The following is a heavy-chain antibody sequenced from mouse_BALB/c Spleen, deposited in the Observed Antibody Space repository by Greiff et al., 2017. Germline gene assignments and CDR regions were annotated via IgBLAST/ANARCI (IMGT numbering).Heavy chain of an antibody. V-gene: IGHV3-2*02. J-gene: IGHJ3*01. CDR3: ASSNYYGSSYGFAY. CDR1: GYSITSDYA. CDR2: ISYSGST. D-gene: IGHD1-1*01. Sequence: EVQLVESGPGLVKPSQSLSLTCTVTGYSITSDYAWNWIRQFPGNKLEWMGYISYSGSTSYNPSLKSRISITRDTSKNQFFLQLNSVTTEDTATYYCASSNYYGSSYGFAYWGQGTLVTVSA.